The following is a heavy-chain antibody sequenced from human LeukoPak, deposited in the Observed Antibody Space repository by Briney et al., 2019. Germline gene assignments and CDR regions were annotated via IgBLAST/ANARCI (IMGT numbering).Heavy chain of an antibody. Sequence: GRSLRLSCAASGFTFSSYALHWVRQAPGKGLEWVAVLSYDGGDKYYADSVKGRFTISRDNSKNTLYLQMNSLRADDTAVYNWGRRGGYCSSTSCLYYYYGMDVWAKGPRSPSPQ. CDR2: LSYDGGDK. D-gene: IGHD2-2*01. CDR3: GRRGGYCSSTSCLYYYYGMDV. CDR1: GFTFSSYA. J-gene: IGHJ6*04. V-gene: IGHV3-30*04.